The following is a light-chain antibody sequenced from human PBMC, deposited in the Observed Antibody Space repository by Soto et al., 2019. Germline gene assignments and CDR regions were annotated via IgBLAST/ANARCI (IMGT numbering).Light chain of an antibody. J-gene: IGKJ1*01. CDR2: GAS. V-gene: IGKV3-20*01. CDR1: QSVSSSY. CDR3: QQYGSSPLT. Sequence: KGLSQSPGALSLSPGERATLSCRASQSVSSSYLAWYQQKPGQAPRLLIYGASSRATGIPDRFSGGGSGTDFTLTISRLEPEDFAVYYCQQYGSSPLTFGQGAKVDIK.